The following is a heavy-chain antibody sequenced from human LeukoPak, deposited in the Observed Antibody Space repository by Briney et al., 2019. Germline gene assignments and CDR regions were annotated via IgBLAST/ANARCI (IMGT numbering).Heavy chain of an antibody. CDR3: ARESERGMGY. V-gene: IGHV3-48*03. J-gene: IGHJ4*02. CDR1: GFTFSSYE. CDR2: ISSSGSTI. D-gene: IGHD3-16*01. Sequence: GGSLRLSCAASGFTFSSYEMNWVRQAPGKGLEWASYISSSGSTIYYADSVKGRFTISRDNAKNSLYLQMNSLRAEDTALYYCARESERGMGYWGQGSLVTVSS.